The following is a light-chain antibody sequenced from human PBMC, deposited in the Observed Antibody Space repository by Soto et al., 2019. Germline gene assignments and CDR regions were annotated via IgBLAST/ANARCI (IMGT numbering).Light chain of an antibody. V-gene: IGKV1-5*01. CDR2: DAS. CDR1: QSISSW. CDR3: QQYETFSGT. Sequence: DIHMTQSPSTLSASVGDRVTITCRASQSISSWLAWYQQKPGKAPKLLIYDASALPRGVPSRFSGSGSGTKFTLTIASLQPDDFATYYCQQYETFSGTFGPGTKVDIK. J-gene: IGKJ1*01.